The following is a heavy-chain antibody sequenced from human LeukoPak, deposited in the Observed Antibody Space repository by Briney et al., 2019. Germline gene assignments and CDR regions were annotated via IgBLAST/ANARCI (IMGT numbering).Heavy chain of an antibody. J-gene: IGHJ4*02. CDR1: GYTFTSYY. CDR2: INPSGGST. D-gene: IGHD3-10*01. CDR3: ARIFRGAYLDY. Sequence: ASVKVSCKASGYTFTSYYMHWVRQAPGQGLEWMGIINPSGGSTSYAQKFQGRVTMTRDTSTSTVYMELSSLRFEDTAVYYCARIFRGAYLDYWGQGTLVTVSS. V-gene: IGHV1-46*01.